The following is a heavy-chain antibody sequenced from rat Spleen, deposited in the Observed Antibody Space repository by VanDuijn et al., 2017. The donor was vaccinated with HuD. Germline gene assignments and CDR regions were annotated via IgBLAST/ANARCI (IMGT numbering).Heavy chain of an antibody. D-gene: IGHD1-12*02. CDR1: GFTFSDYA. CDR2: IIYDGSST. CDR3: ARQGITMMVLIP. V-gene: IGHV5-17*01. Sequence: EVQLVESGGGLVQPGRSLKLSCAASGFTFSDYAMAWVRQAPKKGLEWVATIIYDGSSTYYRDSVKGRFTISRDNAKSTLYLQMDSLRSEDTATYYCARQGITMMVLIPWGQGASVTVSS. J-gene: IGHJ4*01.